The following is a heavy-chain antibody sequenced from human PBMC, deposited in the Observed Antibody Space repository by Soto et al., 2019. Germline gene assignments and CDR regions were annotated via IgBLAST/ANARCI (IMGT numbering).Heavy chain of an antibody. CDR3: ARGLEYYEILTGYYGYYGMDV. D-gene: IGHD3-9*01. J-gene: IGHJ6*02. Sequence: SETLSLTCAVYGGSFSGYYWSWIRQPPGKGLEWIGEINHSGSTNYSPSLKSRVTISVDTSKNQFSLKLSSVTAADTAVYYCARGLEYYEILTGYYGYYGMDVWGQGTTVTVSS. CDR2: INHSGST. V-gene: IGHV4-34*01. CDR1: GGSFSGYY.